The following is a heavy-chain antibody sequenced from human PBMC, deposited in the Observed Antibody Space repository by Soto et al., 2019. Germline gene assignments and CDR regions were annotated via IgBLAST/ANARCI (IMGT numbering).Heavy chain of an antibody. CDR1: GGSISSYY. CDR2: IYYSVST. D-gene: IGHD6-19*01. J-gene: IGHJ4*02. CDR3: ASYSSGWYDVIY. V-gene: IGHV4-59*01. Sequence: SETLSLTCTVSGGSISSYYWSWIRQPPGKGLEWIGYIYYSVSTNYNPSLKSRVTISVDTSKNQFSLKVSSVTAADTAVYYCASYSSGWYDVIYWGQGTLDIVSA.